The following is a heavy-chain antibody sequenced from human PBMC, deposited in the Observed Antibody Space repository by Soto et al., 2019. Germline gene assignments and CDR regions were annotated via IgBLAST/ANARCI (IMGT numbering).Heavy chain of an antibody. J-gene: IGHJ5*02. V-gene: IGHV1-8*01. CDR2: MNPNSGNT. D-gene: IGHD6-19*01. CDR3: GASTYSSGWFNWFDP. CDR1: GYTFTSYD. Sequence: GASVKVSCKASGYTFTSYDINWVRQATGQGLEWMGWMNPNSGNTGYAQKFQGRVTMTRNTSISTAYMELSSLRSEDTAVYYCGASTYSSGWFNWFDPWGQGTLVTVSS.